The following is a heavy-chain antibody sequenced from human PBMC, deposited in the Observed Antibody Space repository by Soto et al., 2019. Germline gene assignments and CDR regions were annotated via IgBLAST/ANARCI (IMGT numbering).Heavy chain of an antibody. CDR1: GGSFSGYY. J-gene: IGHJ6*03. CDR3: ARGAWDIVVVPAAKGPYYYYMDV. V-gene: IGHV4-34*01. D-gene: IGHD2-2*01. CDR2: INHSGST. Sequence: SETLSLTCAFYGGSFSGYYWSWIRQPPGKGLEWIGEINHSGSTNYNPSLKSRVTISVDTSKNQFSLKLSSVTAADTAVYYCARGAWDIVVVPAAKGPYYYYMDVWGKGTTVTVSS.